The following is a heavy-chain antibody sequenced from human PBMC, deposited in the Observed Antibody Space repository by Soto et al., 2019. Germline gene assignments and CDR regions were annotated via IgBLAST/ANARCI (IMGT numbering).Heavy chain of an antibody. J-gene: IGHJ4*02. CDR3: ARAGRLLTGYQTGLYFDY. CDR2: IYYSGST. D-gene: IGHD3-9*01. V-gene: IGHV4-31*03. Sequence: SETLSLTCTVSGGSISRGGYYWSWIRQHPGKGLEWIGYIYYSGSTYYNPSLKSRVTISVDTSKNQFSLKLSSVTAADTAVYYCARAGRLLTGYQTGLYFDYWDQGTLVTVSS. CDR1: GGSISRGGYY.